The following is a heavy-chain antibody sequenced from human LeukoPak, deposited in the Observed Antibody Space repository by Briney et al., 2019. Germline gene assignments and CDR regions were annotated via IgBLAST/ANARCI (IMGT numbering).Heavy chain of an antibody. CDR2: IYYSGST. J-gene: IGHJ6*03. Sequence: SETLSLTCTVSGGSISSHYWSWIRQPPGKGLEWIGYIYYSGSTNYNPSLKSRVTISVDTSKNQFSLKLSSVTAADTAVYYCARARTGDIPDYNYMDVWGKGTTVTVSS. CDR1: GGSISSHY. D-gene: IGHD5-12*01. V-gene: IGHV4-59*11. CDR3: ARARTGDIPDYNYMDV.